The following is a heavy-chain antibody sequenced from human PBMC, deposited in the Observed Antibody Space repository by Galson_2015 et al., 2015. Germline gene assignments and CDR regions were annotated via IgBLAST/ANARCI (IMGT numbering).Heavy chain of an antibody. CDR1: GFTFSSYW. J-gene: IGHJ3*02. D-gene: IGHD2-2*01. Sequence: SLRLSCAASGFTFSSYWMHWVRQAPGKGLVWVSRINRDGSSTSYADSVKGRFSISRDNAKNTLYLQMNSLRAEDTAVYYCARVVVVPAANDAFDIWGQGTMVTVSS. V-gene: IGHV3-74*01. CDR3: ARVVVVPAANDAFDI. CDR2: INRDGSST.